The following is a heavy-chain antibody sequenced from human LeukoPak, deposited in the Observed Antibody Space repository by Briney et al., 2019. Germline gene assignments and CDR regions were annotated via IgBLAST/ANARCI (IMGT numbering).Heavy chain of an antibody. D-gene: IGHD3-10*01. CDR1: GGSISNFY. Sequence: TTSETLSLTCTVVGGSISNFYGSWIRQPTGKGLEWIGYIDYTGSTNYNPSLKSRVTISLDTSKSQFSLKLNSVTAADTAMYYCARQFAPMALYHFDYWGRGSLVTVSS. J-gene: IGHJ4*02. V-gene: IGHV4-59*01. CDR3: ARQFAPMALYHFDY. CDR2: IDYTGST.